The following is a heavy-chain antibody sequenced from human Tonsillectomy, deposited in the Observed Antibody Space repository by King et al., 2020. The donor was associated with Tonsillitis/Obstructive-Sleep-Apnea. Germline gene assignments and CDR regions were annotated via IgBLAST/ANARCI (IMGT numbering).Heavy chain of an antibody. CDR3: VRLPEGGRRNALHY. CDR1: GYTFTAFW. J-gene: IGHJ4*02. V-gene: IGHV5-51*01. D-gene: IGHD1-14*01. Sequence: QLVQSGAEVKKPGESLRISCKGSGYTFTAFWIGWVRQMPGKDLEWMGLIYPLDSDTTYSPSFQGQVTISADESINTAYLQWSSLQASDTAMYYCVRLPEGGRRNALHYWGQGTLVTVSS. CDR2: IYPLDSDT.